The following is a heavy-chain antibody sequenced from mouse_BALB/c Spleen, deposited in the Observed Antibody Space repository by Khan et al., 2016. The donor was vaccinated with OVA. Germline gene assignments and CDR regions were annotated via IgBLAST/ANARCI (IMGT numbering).Heavy chain of an antibody. D-gene: IGHD2-14*01. V-gene: IGHV9-4*02. CDR1: GYTFTTAG. J-gene: IGHJ4*01. Sequence: QTQLVQPGPELKKPGETVRISCKASGYTFTTAGIQWVQKMPGKGLQWIGWIHTHSGVLKYAEDFKGRFALSLGISVKTAYSQVTKRKNEDTATYFCARGGAAYYRDDGGAMEYWGQGTSFTVSS. CDR3: ARGGAAYYRDDGGAMEY. CDR2: IHTHSGVL.